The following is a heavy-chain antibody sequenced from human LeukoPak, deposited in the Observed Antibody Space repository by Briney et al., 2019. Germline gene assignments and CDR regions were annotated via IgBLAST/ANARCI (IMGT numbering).Heavy chain of an antibody. CDR1: GGSISSSS. V-gene: IGHV4-4*09. CDR2: IWNNGKA. Sequence: SETLSLTCTVSGGSISSSSWSWMRHSPGKGMGPIGYIWNNGKAKYKSSFEGRVTMSVDTSKSQFSLNLSSVTAADTAVYYCARRVVSAKFRNLLYYYMDVWGKGTTVIVS. J-gene: IGHJ6*03. D-gene: IGHD2-15*01. CDR3: ARRVVSAKFRNLLYYYMDV.